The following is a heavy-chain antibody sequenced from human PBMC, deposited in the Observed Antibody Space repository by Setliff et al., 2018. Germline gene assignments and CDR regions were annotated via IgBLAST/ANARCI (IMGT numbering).Heavy chain of an antibody. V-gene: IGHV3-21*01. Sequence: GGSLRLSCAASGFTFSRYTINWVRQAPGKGLEWVSSISSSSSYIYYTDSVRGRFSISRDNARNSVHLQMNSLRAEDTAIYYCVRNGGNSDYWGQGTLVTVSS. J-gene: IGHJ4*02. D-gene: IGHD2-8*01. CDR2: ISSSSSYI. CDR3: VRNGGNSDY. CDR1: GFTFSRYT.